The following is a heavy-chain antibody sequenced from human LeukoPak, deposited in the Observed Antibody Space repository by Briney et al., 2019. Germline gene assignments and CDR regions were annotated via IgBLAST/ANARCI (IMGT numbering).Heavy chain of an antibody. J-gene: IGHJ4*02. CDR3: VRDFRSADY. V-gene: IGHV3-74*01. CDR2: ICPDGTVT. Sequence: PSGGSLRLSCAASGFTFTTYCMHWVRQAPGKGPMWVSRICPDGTVTNYADSVKARFSISRDNARNTVYLQMNSLRAEDTAVYYCVRDFRSADYWVQGTLVTVSS. CDR1: GFTFTTYC.